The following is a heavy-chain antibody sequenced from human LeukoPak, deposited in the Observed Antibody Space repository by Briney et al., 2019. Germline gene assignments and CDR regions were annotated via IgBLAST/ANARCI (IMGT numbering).Heavy chain of an antibody. V-gene: IGHV3-11*04. CDR3: ARIGYGSGSYGWFDF. D-gene: IGHD3-10*01. CDR2: ISSSGSAI. J-gene: IGHJ5*01. CDR1: GFIFSDYY. Sequence: GGSLRLSCAASGFIFSDYYMSWIRQAPGKGLEWVSYISSSGSAIYYADSVKGRFTISRDNSKNMLYLQMGSLRAEDMAVYYCARIGYGSGSYGWFDFWGQGTLVTVSS.